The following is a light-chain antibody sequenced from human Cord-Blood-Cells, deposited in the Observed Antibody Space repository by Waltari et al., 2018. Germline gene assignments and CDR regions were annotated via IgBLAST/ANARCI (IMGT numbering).Light chain of an antibody. CDR2: AAS. J-gene: IGKJ1*01. CDR3: QQSYSTHQT. V-gene: IGKV1-39*01. CDR1: QSISSY. Sequence: DIQMTQSPSSLSASVGDRVTITCRASQSISSYLNWYQQKPRKAPKLLIYAASSLQSGVPSRFSGSGSGTDFTLTISSLQPEDFATYYCQQSYSTHQTFGQGTKVEIK.